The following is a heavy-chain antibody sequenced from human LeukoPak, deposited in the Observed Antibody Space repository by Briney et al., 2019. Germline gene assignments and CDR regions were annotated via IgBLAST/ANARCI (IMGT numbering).Heavy chain of an antibody. Sequence: PSETLSLTCTVSGGSISSYSWSWIRQPPGKGLEWIGYIYYSGSTNYNPSLKSRVTISVDTSKNQFSLKLSSVTAADTTVYYCARHVKMSTKKIDYWGQGTLVTVSS. J-gene: IGHJ4*02. CDR3: ARHVKMSTKKIDY. CDR2: IYYSGST. CDR1: GGSISSYS. D-gene: IGHD5-24*01. V-gene: IGHV4-59*08.